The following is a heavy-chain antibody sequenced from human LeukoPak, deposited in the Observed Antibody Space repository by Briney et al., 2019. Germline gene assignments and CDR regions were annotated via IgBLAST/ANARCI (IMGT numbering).Heavy chain of an antibody. CDR3: ARSLDTSYALYYYYYGMDV. V-gene: IGHV4-31*03. J-gene: IGHJ6*02. D-gene: IGHD2-2*01. CDR1: GGSISSGGYY. CDR2: IYYSGST. Sequence: SETLSLTCTVSGGSISSGGYYWSWIRQHPGKGLEWIGYIYYSGSTYYNPSLKSRFTISVDTSKNQFSLKLSSVTAADTAVYYCARSLDTSYALYYYYYGMDVWGQGTTVTVSS.